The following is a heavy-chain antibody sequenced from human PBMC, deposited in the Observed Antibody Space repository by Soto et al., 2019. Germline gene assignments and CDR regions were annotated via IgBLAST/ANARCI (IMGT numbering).Heavy chain of an antibody. J-gene: IGHJ6*02. CDR1: GGTFSSYA. CDR2: IIPIFGTA. V-gene: IGHV1-69*01. CDR3: ARTIMDYGGYYYGMDF. D-gene: IGHD4-17*01. Sequence: QVQLVQSGAEVKKPGSSVKVSCKASGGTFSSYAISWVRQAPGQGLEWMGGIIPIFGTANYAQKFQGRVTITADESTSTAYMELRSLRSEDTAVYYCARTIMDYGGYYYGMDFWGQGTTVTVSS.